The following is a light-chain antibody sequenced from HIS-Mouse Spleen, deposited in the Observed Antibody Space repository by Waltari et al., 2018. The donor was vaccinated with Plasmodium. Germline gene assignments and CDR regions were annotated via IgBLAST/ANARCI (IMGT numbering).Light chain of an antibody. J-gene: IGLJ3*02. Sequence: SYELTQPPSVSVSPGPTARITCSGDALPKKYAYWYLQKSGQAPVLVFYEDSKRPSGVLERFSGSSAGTRSTLTISGAQVEDEADYYCYSTDSSGNHRGFGGGTKLTVL. V-gene: IGLV3-10*01. CDR1: ALPKKY. CDR2: EDS. CDR3: YSTDSSGNHRG.